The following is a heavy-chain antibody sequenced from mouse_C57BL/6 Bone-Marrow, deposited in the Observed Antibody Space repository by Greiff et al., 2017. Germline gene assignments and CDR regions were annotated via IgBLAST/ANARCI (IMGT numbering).Heavy chain of an antibody. V-gene: IGHV1-26*01. CDR3: ARYEGLLAWFAY. CDR1: GYTFTDYY. D-gene: IGHD1-1*01. CDR2: INPNNGGT. Sequence: EVQLQQSGPELVKPGASVKISCKASGYTFTDYYMNWVKQSHGKSLEWIGDINPNNGGTSYNQKFKGKATLTVDKSSSTAYMELRSLTSKDSAVYYCARYEGLLAWFAYWGQGTLVTVSA. J-gene: IGHJ3*01.